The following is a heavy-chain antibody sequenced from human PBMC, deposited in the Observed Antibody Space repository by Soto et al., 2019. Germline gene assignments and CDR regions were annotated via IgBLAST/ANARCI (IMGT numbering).Heavy chain of an antibody. D-gene: IGHD3-9*01. V-gene: IGHV3-64*01. Sequence: EVQLVESGGGLVQPGGSLRLSCAASGFTFSSYAMHWVRQAPGKGLEYVSAISSNGGSTYYANSVKGRFTISRDNSKNTLYLQMCSLRAEDMAVYYCARDRSRFRYDILTGSDVWGKGTTVTVSS. CDR3: ARDRSRFRYDILTGSDV. J-gene: IGHJ6*04. CDR1: GFTFSSYA. CDR2: ISSNGGST.